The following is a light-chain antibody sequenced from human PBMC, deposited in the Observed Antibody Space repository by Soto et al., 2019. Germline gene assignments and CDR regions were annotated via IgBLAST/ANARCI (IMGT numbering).Light chain of an antibody. J-gene: IGKJ5*01. V-gene: IGKV3D-15*01. CDR2: GAS. CDR3: QQYNNWPPIT. CDR1: QSVSSN. Sequence: EIVMTQSPATLSVSPGERATLSCRASQSVSSNLAWYQQKPGQAPGLIIYGASTTATGIPARFSGSGSGTEFTLTISSLQSEDFAVYYCQQYNNWPPITFGQGTRLEIK.